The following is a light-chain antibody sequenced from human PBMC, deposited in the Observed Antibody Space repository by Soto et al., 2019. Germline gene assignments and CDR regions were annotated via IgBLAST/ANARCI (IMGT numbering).Light chain of an antibody. Sequence: QAVVSQPPSASGTPGQRVTISCSGSNSNIGINYVYWYQQLPGTAPKLLIYRNNQRPSGVADRISGYKSGTSASLAISGLRSEDEADYYCSSHAGSNNIVVFGGGTKVTVL. J-gene: IGLJ2*01. CDR2: RNN. V-gene: IGLV1-47*01. CDR3: SSHAGSNNIVV. CDR1: NSNIGINY.